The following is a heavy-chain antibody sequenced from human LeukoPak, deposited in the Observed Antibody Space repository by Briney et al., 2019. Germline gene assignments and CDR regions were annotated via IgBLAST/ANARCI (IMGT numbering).Heavy chain of an antibody. J-gene: IGHJ4*02. CDR2: ISSNGGST. V-gene: IGHV3-64*01. Sequence: GGSLRLSCAASGFTFSSYWMSWVRQAPGKGLEYVSAISSNGGSTYYANSVKGRFTISRDNSKNTLYLQMGSLRAEDMAVYYCAARGYSYGVDYWGQGTLVTVSS. CDR1: GFTFSSYW. D-gene: IGHD5-18*01. CDR3: AARGYSYGVDY.